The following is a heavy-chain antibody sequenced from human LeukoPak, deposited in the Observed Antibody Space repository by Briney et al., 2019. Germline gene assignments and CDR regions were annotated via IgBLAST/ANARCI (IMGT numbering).Heavy chain of an antibody. CDR1: GGSISSSSYY. V-gene: IGHV4-39*01. D-gene: IGHD3-22*01. CDR2: IYYSGST. Sequence: SETLSLTCTVSGGSISSSSYYWGWIRQPPGKGLEWVGSIYYSGSTYYNPSLKSRVTISVDTSKNQFSLKLSSVTAADTAVYYCARGDYYDSSGYYGLLDYWGQGTLVTVSS. J-gene: IGHJ4*02. CDR3: ARGDYYDSSGYYGLLDY.